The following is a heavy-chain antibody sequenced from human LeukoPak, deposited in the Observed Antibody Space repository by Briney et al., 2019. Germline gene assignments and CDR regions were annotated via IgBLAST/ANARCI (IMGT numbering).Heavy chain of an antibody. V-gene: IGHV4-59*01. CDR3: ARAQGVVPAAY. CDR1: GGSISSYY. J-gene: IGHJ4*02. CDR2: IYYSGST. D-gene: IGHD2-2*01. Sequence: SETLSLTCTVSGGSISSYYWSWIRQPPGKGLEWIGYIYYSGSTNYNPSLKSRVTISVDTSKNQFSLKLSSVTAADTAVYYCARAQGVVPAAYWGQGTLVTVSS.